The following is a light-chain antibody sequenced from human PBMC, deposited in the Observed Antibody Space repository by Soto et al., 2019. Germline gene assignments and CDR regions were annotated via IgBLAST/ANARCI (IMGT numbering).Light chain of an antibody. CDR1: QSVRSY. J-gene: IGKJ1*01. Sequence: EIELTQAPATLAFSPGEKASLSCSPSQSVRSYLAWYQQKPGQAPTVPIYDASNRATGIPARFSGSGSRTDFSLPTSRLEPEDFAVYCCQQRSNWPSRTYGQGTKVDIK. V-gene: IGKV3-11*01. CDR2: DAS. CDR3: QQRSNWPSRT.